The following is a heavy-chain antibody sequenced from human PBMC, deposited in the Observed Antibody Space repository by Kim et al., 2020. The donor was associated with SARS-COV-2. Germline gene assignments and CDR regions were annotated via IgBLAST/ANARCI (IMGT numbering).Heavy chain of an antibody. J-gene: IGHJ6*02. D-gene: IGHD3-22*01. Sequence: SVKGRFTISRDNSKNTLYLQMNSLRAEDTAVYYCAKAGSSGYYYYYYGMDVWGQGTTVTVSS. CDR3: AKAGSSGYYYYYYGMDV. V-gene: IGHV3-23*03.